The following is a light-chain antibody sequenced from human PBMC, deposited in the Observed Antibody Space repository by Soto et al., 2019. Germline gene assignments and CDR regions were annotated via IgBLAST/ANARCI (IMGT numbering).Light chain of an antibody. CDR3: CAYAGSYTLV. Sequence: QPVLTQPRSVSGSPGQSVTISCTGTGSDVGAYKYVSWYQQNPGKAPKLMIYDVSERPSGVPDRFSGSKSGNMASLTISGLQAEDEADYYCCAYAGSYTLVFGGGTQLTVL. J-gene: IGLJ2*01. CDR2: DVS. V-gene: IGLV2-11*01. CDR1: GSDVGAYKY.